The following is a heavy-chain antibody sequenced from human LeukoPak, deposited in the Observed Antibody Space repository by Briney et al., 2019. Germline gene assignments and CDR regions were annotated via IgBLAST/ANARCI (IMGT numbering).Heavy chain of an antibody. V-gene: IGHV4-59*01. CDR3: ARAYGYCSSTSCLYYYYGMDV. CDR2: IYYSWST. Sequence: SSETLSLTCTVSGGSISSYYWSWIRQPPGKGLEWIGYIYYSWSTNYNPSLKSRVTISVDTSKNQFSLKLSSVTAADTAVYYCARAYGYCSSTSCLYYYYGMDVWGQGTTVTVSS. D-gene: IGHD2-2*03. CDR1: GGSISSYY. J-gene: IGHJ6*02.